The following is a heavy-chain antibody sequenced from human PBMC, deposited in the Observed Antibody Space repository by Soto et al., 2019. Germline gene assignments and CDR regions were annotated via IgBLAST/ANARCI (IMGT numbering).Heavy chain of an antibody. CDR3: ARDPGGSGWYLVGY. V-gene: IGHV3-30-3*01. Sequence: QVQLVESGGGVVQPGRSLRLSCAASGFTFSSYAMHWVRQAPGKGLEWVAVISYDGSNKYYADSVKGRFTISRDNSKNTLYLQMNSLRAEDTAVYYCARDPGGSGWYLVGYWGQGTLVTVSS. CDR2: ISYDGSNK. CDR1: GFTFSSYA. J-gene: IGHJ4*02. D-gene: IGHD6-19*01.